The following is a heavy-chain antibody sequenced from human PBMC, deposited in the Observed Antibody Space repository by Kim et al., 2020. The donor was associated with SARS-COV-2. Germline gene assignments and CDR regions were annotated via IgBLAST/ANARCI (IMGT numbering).Heavy chain of an antibody. J-gene: IGHJ2*01. CDR2: SMSPQ. D-gene: IGHD3-22*01. V-gene: IGHV3-48*04. CDR3: LRIDYFAL. Sequence: SMSPQHYADSVKGRFTISRANAQNSLYLQMNSLRAEDTAVYYCLRIDYFALWGRGTLVTVSS.